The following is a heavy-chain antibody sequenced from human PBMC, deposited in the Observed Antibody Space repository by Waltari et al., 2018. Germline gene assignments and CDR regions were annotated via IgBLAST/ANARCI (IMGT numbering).Heavy chain of an antibody. Sequence: QVQLVESGGGVVQPARSLRLSCAASGFTFGSYGRHWVRQAPGEGLVWVAVIWYEGSNKYYADSVKGRLTNSRDNSKNPLYLQMNSLRAEDTAVYYCAKGRVAAAGMVPLNDAFDIGGQGTMVTVSS. CDR3: AKGRVAAAGMVPLNDAFDI. J-gene: IGHJ3*02. CDR1: GFTFGSYG. D-gene: IGHD6-13*01. CDR2: IWYEGSNK. V-gene: IGHV3-33*06.